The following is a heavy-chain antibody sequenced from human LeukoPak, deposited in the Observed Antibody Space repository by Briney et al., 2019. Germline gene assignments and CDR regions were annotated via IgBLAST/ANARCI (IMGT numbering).Heavy chain of an antibody. J-gene: IGHJ5*02. CDR3: ARTPNEQLFVGWFDP. CDR1: GHSISSSNW. Sequence: PSETLSLTCAVSGHSISSSNWWGWIRQPPGKGLEWIGYIYYSGSTYYNPSLKSRVTMSVDTSKNQFSLKLSSVTAVDTAVYYCARTPNEQLFVGWFDPWGQGTLVTVSS. D-gene: IGHD6-6*01. CDR2: IYYSGST. V-gene: IGHV4-28*01.